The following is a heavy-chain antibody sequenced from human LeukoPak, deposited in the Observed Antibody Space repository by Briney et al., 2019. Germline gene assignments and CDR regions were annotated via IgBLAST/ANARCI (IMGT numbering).Heavy chain of an antibody. J-gene: IGHJ4*02. D-gene: IGHD3-22*01. V-gene: IGHV1-69*13. CDR1: GGTFSSYA. CDR2: IIPIFGTA. CDR3: AESLYYYDSSGQYFDY. Sequence: ASVKVSCKASGGTFSSYAISWVRQAPGQGLEWMGGIIPIFGTASYAQKFQGRVTITADESTSTAYMELSSLRSEDTAVYYCAESLYYYDSSGQYFDYWGQGTLVTVSS.